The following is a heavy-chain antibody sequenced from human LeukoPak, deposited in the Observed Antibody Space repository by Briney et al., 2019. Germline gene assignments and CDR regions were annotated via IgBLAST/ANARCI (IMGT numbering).Heavy chain of an antibody. D-gene: IGHD2-2*02. CDR2: MNPNGGNT. J-gene: IGHJ6*02. CDR3: ARTCSSTSCYTYGLLYYYYYGMDV. V-gene: IGHV1-8*01. CDR1: GYTFTSYD. Sequence: PEASVKVSCKASGYTFTSYDINWVRQATGQGLEWMGWMNPNGGNTGYAQKFQGRVTMIRNTSISTAYMELSSLRSGDTAVYYCARTCSSTSCYTYGLLYYYYYGMDVWGQGTTVTVSS.